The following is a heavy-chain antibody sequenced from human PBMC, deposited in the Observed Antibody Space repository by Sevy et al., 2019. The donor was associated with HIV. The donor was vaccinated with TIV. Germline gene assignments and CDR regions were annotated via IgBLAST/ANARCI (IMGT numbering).Heavy chain of an antibody. D-gene: IGHD3-10*01. CDR1: GYTFSSYG. J-gene: IGHJ5*02. CDR3: ARISTVRGKFNWFDP. V-gene: IGHV1-18*01. Sequence: ASVKVSCKASGYTFSSYGISWVRQAPGQGLEWMGWIGAYNGNRKYAQNLQDRVTMTTDTSTNTAYMELRSLRSDDTAVYFCARISTVRGKFNWFDPGAREPWSPSPQ. CDR2: IGAYNGNR.